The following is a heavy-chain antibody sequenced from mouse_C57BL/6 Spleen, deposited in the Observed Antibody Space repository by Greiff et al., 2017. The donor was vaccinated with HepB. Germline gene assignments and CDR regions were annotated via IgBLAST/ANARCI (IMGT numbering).Heavy chain of an antibody. Sequence: QVQLQQSGAELVRPGTSVKVSCKASGYAFTNYLIEWVKQRPGQGLEWIGVINPGSGGTNYNEKFKGKATLTADKSSSTAYMQLSSLTSEDSAVYFCARGGYYALSYWGQGTSVTVSS. J-gene: IGHJ4*01. CDR3: ARGGYYALSY. CDR1: GYAFTNYL. V-gene: IGHV1-54*01. D-gene: IGHD2-3*01. CDR2: INPGSGGT.